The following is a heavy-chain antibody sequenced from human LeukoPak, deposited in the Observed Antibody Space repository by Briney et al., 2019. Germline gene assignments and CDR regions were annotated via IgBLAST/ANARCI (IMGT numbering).Heavy chain of an antibody. V-gene: IGHV3-23*01. CDR1: GFTFSSYA. J-gene: IGHJ6*02. D-gene: IGHD2-21*02. Sequence: GGSLRLSCAASGFTFSSYAMSWVRQGPARGLEWVSSLRGDGETFYADSVKGRFTISRDNSKTTLYLHMNNLRSEDTAVYYCAKDVMTLLNSRYYGMDVWGQGTAVTVSS. CDR3: AKDVMTLLNSRYYGMDV. CDR2: LRGDGET.